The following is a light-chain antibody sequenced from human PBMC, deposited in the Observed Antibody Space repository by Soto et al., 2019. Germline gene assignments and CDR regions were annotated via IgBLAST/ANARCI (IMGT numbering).Light chain of an antibody. CDR1: LSVLYSSDNKNY. Sequence: DIVMTQSPDSLAVSLGERATINCKSSLSVLYSSDNKNYLAWYQQKQGQAPKLLIYWASTRESGVPDRFSGSGSGTHFTLTISSLQAEDVTVYHCQQYYSTSWTFGQGTKVEIK. J-gene: IGKJ1*01. CDR2: WAS. V-gene: IGKV4-1*01. CDR3: QQYYSTSWT.